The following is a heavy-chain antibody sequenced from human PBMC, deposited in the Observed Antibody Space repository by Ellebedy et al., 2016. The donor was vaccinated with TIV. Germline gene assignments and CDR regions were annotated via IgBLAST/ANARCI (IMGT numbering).Heavy chain of an antibody. V-gene: IGHV3-23*01. CDR2: ISGSGGST. CDR3: AKGGFSGWYTH. J-gene: IGHJ4*02. D-gene: IGHD6-19*01. CDR1: GFTFSSYA. Sequence: PGGSLRLSCAASGFTFSSYAMSWVRQAPGKGLEWVYAISGSGGSTYYAASVKGRFTISRDNSQNPQYLQMNSLQAEDTDVYYCAKGGFSGWYTHWGQGTLVTVSA.